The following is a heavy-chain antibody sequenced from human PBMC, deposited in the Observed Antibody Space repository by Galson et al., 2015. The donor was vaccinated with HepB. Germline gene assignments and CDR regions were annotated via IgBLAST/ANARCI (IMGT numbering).Heavy chain of an antibody. CDR3: ARGVLLWDGPDY. D-gene: IGHD3-10*01. Sequence: SVKVSCKASGYKFTSYYMHWVRQAPGQGLEWMGIINPSGGSTDYAQKFRGRLTMTRDTSTSTVFMELSSLRSEDTAVYHCARGVLLWDGPDYWGQETLVTVSS. CDR1: GYKFTSYY. J-gene: IGHJ4*02. CDR2: INPSGGST. V-gene: IGHV1-46*01.